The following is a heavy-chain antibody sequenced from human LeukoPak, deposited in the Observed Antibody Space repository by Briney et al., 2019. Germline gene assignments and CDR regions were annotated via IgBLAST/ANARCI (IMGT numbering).Heavy chain of an antibody. CDR3: ARDEYSSSEVPFGYFDY. D-gene: IGHD6-6*01. V-gene: IGHV3-23*01. J-gene: IGHJ4*02. Sequence: GGSLRLSCAASGFTFSSYAMSWVRQAPGKGLEWVSAISGSGGSTYYADSVKGRFTISRDNSKNTLYLQMNSLRAEDTAVYYCARDEYSSSEVPFGYFDYWGQGTLVTVSS. CDR2: ISGSGGST. CDR1: GFTFSSYA.